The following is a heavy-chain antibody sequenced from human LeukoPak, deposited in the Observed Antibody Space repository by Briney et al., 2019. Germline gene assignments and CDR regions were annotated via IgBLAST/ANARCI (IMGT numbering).Heavy chain of an antibody. V-gene: IGHV3-33*01. CDR2: VWYDGTNK. Sequence: GGSLRLSCAASGFTFTNYGMHWVRQAPGKGLEWVAVVWYDGTNKYYADSVKGRFTISRDNSKNTVYLQMNSLRAEDTAVYYCARDHVIKQAPPGYWGQGTLVTVSS. CDR1: GFTFTNYG. CDR3: ARDHVIKQAPPGY. J-gene: IGHJ4*02. D-gene: IGHD3-10*01.